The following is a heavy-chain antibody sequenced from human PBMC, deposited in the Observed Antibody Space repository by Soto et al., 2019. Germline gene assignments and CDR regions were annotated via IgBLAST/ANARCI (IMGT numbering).Heavy chain of an antibody. V-gene: IGHV4-34*01. Sequence: SETLSLTCAVYGGSFSGYYWSWIRQPPGKGLEWIGEINHSGSTNYNPSLKSRVTISVDTSKNQFSLKLSSVTAADTAVYYCARGYYDSSGLDYWGQGTLVTVSS. CDR1: GGSFSGYY. CDR3: ARGYYDSSGLDY. CDR2: INHSGST. J-gene: IGHJ4*02. D-gene: IGHD3-22*01.